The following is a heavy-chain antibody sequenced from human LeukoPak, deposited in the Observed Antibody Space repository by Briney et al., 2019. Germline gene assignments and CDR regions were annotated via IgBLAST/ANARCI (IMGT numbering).Heavy chain of an antibody. D-gene: IGHD3-22*01. CDR2: ISYDGSNK. V-gene: IGHV3-30*04. CDR1: GFTFSSYA. CDR3: ARHVLKHYYDSSGYY. J-gene: IGHJ4*02. Sequence: GGSLRLSCAASGFTFSSYAMHGVRQAPGKGLEWVAVISYDGSNKYYADSVKGRFTISRDNSKNTLYLQMNSLRAEDTAVYYCARHVLKHYYDSSGYYWGQGTLVTVSS.